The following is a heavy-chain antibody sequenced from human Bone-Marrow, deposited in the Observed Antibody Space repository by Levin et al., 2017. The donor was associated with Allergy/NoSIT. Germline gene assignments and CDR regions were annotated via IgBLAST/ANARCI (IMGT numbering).Heavy chain of an antibody. CDR1: GGTFNRYA. CDR2: IIPIFGTT. V-gene: IGHV1-69*13. CDR3: ATDDGAGHYGDFNFLES. Sequence: GASVKVSCKASGGTFNRYAISWVRQAPGQGLEWMGGIIPIFGTTNHAQKFQDRVSITADESTNTAYMELSGLMSEDTAIYYCATDDGAGHYGDFNFLESWGQGALVTVSS. J-gene: IGHJ4*02. D-gene: IGHD4-17*01.